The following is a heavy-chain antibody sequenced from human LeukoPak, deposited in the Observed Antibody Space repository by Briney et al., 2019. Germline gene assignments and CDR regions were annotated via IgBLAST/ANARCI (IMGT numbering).Heavy chain of an antibody. J-gene: IGHJ4*02. CDR1: GGSISGYY. CDR2: IFYSGST. V-gene: IGHV4-59*01. Sequence: PSETLSLTCTVPGGSISGYYWIWIRQPPGKGPEWIGHIFYSGSTTYNPSLNSRLTMSVDTSKNQVSLKLRSVTAADTAVYYCARACPYGPFDYWGQGTLVTVSS. CDR3: ARACPYGPFDY. D-gene: IGHD2-21*01.